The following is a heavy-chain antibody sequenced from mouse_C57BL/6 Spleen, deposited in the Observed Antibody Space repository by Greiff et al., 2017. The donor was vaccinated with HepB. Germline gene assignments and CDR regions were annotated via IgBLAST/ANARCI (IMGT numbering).Heavy chain of an antibody. CDR3: VWVYYGNYAMDY. CDR1: GYTFTSYG. J-gene: IGHJ4*01. V-gene: IGHV1-81*01. D-gene: IGHD2-1*01. CDR2: IYPRSGNT. Sequence: VQLQESGAELARPGASVKLSCKASGYTFTSYGISWVKQRTGQGLEWIGEIYPRSGNTYYNEKFKGKATLTADKSSSTAYMEHRSLTSEDSAVYFCVWVYYGNYAMDYWGQGTSVTVAS.